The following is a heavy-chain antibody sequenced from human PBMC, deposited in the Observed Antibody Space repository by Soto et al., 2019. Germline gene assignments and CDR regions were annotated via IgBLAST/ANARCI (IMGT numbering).Heavy chain of an antibody. J-gene: IGHJ4*02. CDR1: GGSMRNYF. D-gene: IGHD2-8*01. V-gene: IGHV4-59*01. Sequence: SETLSLTCTVSGGSMRNYFWTWIRQPPGKGLEWIGYIHYSGTTSFFPSYNPSLRSRVTISEDTSKNQFSLKLSSVTAADTAVYYCARARMGLGHYFDYWGQGTLVTVSS. CDR2: IHYSGTT. CDR3: ARARMGLGHYFDY.